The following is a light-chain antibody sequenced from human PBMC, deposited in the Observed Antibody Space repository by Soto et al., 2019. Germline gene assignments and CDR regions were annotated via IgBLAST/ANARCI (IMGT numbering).Light chain of an antibody. CDR2: EGS. CDR1: SSAVGTFRL. V-gene: IGLV2-23*01. Sequence: QSSLTQPASVSESLGQSVTIACTGSSSAVGTFRLVSWYQHHPGKVPKLIIYEGSKRPSGVSNRFSGSEPGNTASLTISGLQAEDEADYYCCSSAPGWTIVFGTGTKVTVL. J-gene: IGLJ1*01. CDR3: CSSAPGWTIV.